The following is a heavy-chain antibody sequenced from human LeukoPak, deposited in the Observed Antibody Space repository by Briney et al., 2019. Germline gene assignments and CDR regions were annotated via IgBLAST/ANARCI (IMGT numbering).Heavy chain of an antibody. Sequence: ASVKVSCKASGYTFTSYGISWVRQAPGQGLEWMGWISAYNGNTNYAQKLQGRVTMTTDTSTSTAYMELRSLRSDDTAVYYCARVGAMGPDPYYFDYWGQGTLVTVSS. J-gene: IGHJ4*02. D-gene: IGHD5-18*01. CDR2: ISAYNGNT. CDR3: ARVGAMGPDPYYFDY. V-gene: IGHV1-18*01. CDR1: GYTFTSYG.